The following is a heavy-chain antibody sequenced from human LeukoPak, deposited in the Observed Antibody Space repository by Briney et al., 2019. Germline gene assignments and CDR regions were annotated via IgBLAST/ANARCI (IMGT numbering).Heavy chain of an antibody. CDR1: GFTFSSYE. D-gene: IGHD5-12*01. J-gene: IGHJ5*02. CDR2: ISSSGSTI. Sequence: GGSLRLSCAASGFTFSSYEMNWVRQAPGKGLEWVSYISSSGSTIYYADSVKGRFTISRDNSKNTLYLQMNSLRAEDTAVYYCAKDLLRSVATIPWGQGTLVTVSS. V-gene: IGHV3-48*03. CDR3: AKDLLRSVATIP.